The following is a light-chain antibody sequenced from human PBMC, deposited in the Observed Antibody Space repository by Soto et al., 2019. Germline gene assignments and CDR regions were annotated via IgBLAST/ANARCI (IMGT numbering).Light chain of an antibody. CDR3: QQYNNWLGT. CDR2: GAS. CDR1: QGVSSK. V-gene: IGKV3-15*01. J-gene: IGKJ1*01. Sequence: EIVLTQSPGTLSVSPGERATLSCRASQGVSSKLAWYQQKPGQAPRLLFYGASTGATGIPARFSGSGSETEFTLSISSLQSEDFAVYYCQQYNNWLGTFGQGT.